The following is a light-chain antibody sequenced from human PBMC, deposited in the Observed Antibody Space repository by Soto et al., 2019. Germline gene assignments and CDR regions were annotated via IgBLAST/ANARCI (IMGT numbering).Light chain of an antibody. CDR2: GAS. J-gene: IGKJ3*01. CDR3: QQYGSLPST. Sequence: EIVLTQSPGTLSLSPGERATLSCRASQSVSSSYLAWYQQKPGQAPRLLIYGASSRATGIPDRFSGSGSGTDLTLTISRLEPEDFAVYYCQQYGSLPSTFGPGTKVDIK. V-gene: IGKV3-20*01. CDR1: QSVSSSY.